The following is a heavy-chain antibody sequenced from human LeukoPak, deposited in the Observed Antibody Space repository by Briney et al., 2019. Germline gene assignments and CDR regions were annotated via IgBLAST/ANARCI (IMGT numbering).Heavy chain of an antibody. J-gene: IGHJ3*02. D-gene: IGHD4-17*01. CDR1: GFTFSSYA. V-gene: IGHV3-23*01. CDR3: AKEPYGDYDAPSDAFDI. CDR2: ISGSGGST. Sequence: GGSLRLSCAASGFTFSSYAMSWVRQAPGKGLEWVSAISGSGGSTYYADSVKGRFTISRDNSKNTLYLQMNSLRAEDTAVYYCAKEPYGDYDAPSDAFDIWGQGTMVTVSS.